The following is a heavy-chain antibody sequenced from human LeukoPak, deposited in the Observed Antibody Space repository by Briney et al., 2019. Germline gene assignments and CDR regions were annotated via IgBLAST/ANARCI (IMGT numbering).Heavy chain of an antibody. Sequence: SETLSLTCSVSGDSISYFYWSWIRQAAGKGLEWIGRFSSSGTTDYNASLKSRVTMSVDTSKNQLSLKVISVTAADTAVYYCASTPYYYDSSGYYDRPYFYYFDYWGQGTLVTVSS. J-gene: IGHJ4*02. V-gene: IGHV4-4*07. CDR1: GDSISYFY. CDR2: FSSSGTT. D-gene: IGHD3-22*01. CDR3: ASTPYYYDSSGYYDRPYFYYFDY.